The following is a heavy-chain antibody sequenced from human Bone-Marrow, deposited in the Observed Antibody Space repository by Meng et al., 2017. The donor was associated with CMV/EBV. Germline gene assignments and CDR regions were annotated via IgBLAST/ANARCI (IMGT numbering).Heavy chain of an antibody. CDR2: ISSSSSYI. D-gene: IGHD2-2*01. CDR3: ARDTVVVPAANSGYYYYYGMDV. CDR1: GFTFRSYT. J-gene: IGHJ6*02. V-gene: IGHV3-21*01. Sequence: GESLKISCAASGFTFRSYTIQWVRQAPGKGLEWVSSISSSSSYIYYADSVRGRFTISRDNAKNSLYLQMNSLRAEDTAVYYCARDTVVVPAANSGYYYYYGMDVWGQGTTVTVSS.